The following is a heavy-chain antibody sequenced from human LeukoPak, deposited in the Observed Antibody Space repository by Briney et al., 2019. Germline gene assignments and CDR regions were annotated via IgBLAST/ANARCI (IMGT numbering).Heavy chain of an antibody. Sequence: SETLSLTCAVYGGSFSGYYWSWIRQPPGKGLEWIGEINHSGSTNYNPSLKSRVTISVDTSKNQFSLKLSSVTAADTAVYYCASTGRDGYNYNWFDPWGQGTLVTVSS. D-gene: IGHD5-24*01. V-gene: IGHV4-34*01. J-gene: IGHJ5*02. CDR2: INHSGST. CDR3: ASTGRDGYNYNWFDP. CDR1: GGSFSGYY.